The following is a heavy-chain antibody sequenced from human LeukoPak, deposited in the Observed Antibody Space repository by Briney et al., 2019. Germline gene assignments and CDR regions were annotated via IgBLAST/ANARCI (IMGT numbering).Heavy chain of an antibody. CDR3: ARREILTDYYYYYYGMDV. CDR2: VNPNSGNT. J-gene: IGHJ6*02. V-gene: IGHV1-8*01. CDR1: GYTFTSYD. D-gene: IGHD3-9*01. Sequence: ASVKVSCKASGYTFTSYDINWVRQATGQGLEWMGWVNPNSGNTGYAQKFQGRVTMTRNTSISTAYMELSSLRSEDTAVYYCARREILTDYYYYYYGMDVWGQGTTVTVSS.